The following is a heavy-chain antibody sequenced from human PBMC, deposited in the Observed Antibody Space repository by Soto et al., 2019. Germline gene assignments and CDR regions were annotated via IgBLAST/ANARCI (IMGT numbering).Heavy chain of an antibody. V-gene: IGHV4-4*02. CDR2: VYHTGDT. J-gene: IGHJ5*02. D-gene: IGHD2-21*02. CDR3: AREIVTAGGNNYFDP. CDR1: GGTVASSHW. Sequence: QVQLQESGPRLVKPSGSLSLTCGVSGGTVASSHWWSWVRQSPGGGLEWIGNVYHTGDTNFNPSLQNRVTSSVDKSNNQFSLRLNSLTAADTAVYFCAREIVTAGGNNYFDPWGPGTLVTVSS.